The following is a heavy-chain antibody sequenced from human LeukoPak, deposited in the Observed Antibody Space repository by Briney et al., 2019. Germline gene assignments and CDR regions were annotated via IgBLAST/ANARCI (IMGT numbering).Heavy chain of an antibody. CDR2: IIPIFGTA. D-gene: IGHD2-21*02. Sequence: SVKVSCKASGGTFSSYAISWVRQAPGQGLEWMGGIIPIFGTANYARKFQGRVTITADESTSTAYMELSSLRSEDTAVYYCVSYSVVTATLYYYYGMDVWGQGTTVTVSS. CDR3: VSYSVVTATLYYYYGMDV. CDR1: GGTFSSYA. J-gene: IGHJ6*02. V-gene: IGHV1-69*13.